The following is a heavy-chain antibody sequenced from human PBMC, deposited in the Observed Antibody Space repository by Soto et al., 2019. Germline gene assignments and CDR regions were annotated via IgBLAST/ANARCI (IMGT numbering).Heavy chain of an antibody. CDR2: IYASGVT. J-gene: IGHJ5*02. V-gene: IGHV4-4*07. CDR3: ARMQSNLFDP. Sequence: PSETLSLTCTVSGGSISSYYWSWIRQPAGKGLEWIGRIYASGVTNYNPSLKSRITMSVDTSRNHFSLRLTSVTAADTAVYYCARMQSNLFDPWGQGTLVTVSS. CDR1: GGSISSYY.